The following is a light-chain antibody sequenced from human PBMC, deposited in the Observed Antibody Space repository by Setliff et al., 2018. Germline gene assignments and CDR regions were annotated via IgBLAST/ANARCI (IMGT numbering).Light chain of an antibody. CDR1: SSNIGNNY. CDR2: DNN. Sequence: QSALTQPPSVSAAPGQKVTISCSGSSSNIGNNYVSWYQQLPGTAPKLLIYDNNKRPSGIPDRFSGSKSGTSATLGITGLQTGDEADYYCGTWDSSLSGSKVFGGGTKVTVL. V-gene: IGLV1-51*01. J-gene: IGLJ2*01. CDR3: GTWDSSLSGSKV.